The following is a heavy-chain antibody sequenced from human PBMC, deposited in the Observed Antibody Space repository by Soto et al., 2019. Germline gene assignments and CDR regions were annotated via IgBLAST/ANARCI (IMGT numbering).Heavy chain of an antibody. CDR3: AKISTVTTGVYYYYYYGMDV. D-gene: IGHD4-4*01. CDR2: ISGSGVST. J-gene: IGHJ6*02. Sequence: PGGSLRLSCAASGFTFSSYAMSWVRQAPGKGLEWVSAISGSGVSTYYADSVKGRFTISRDNSKNTLYLQMNSLRAEDTAVYYCAKISTVTTGVYYYYYYGMDVWGQGTTVTVSS. CDR1: GFTFSSYA. V-gene: IGHV3-23*01.